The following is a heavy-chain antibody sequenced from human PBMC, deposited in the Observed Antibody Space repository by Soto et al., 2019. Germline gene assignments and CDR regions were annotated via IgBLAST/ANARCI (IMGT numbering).Heavy chain of an antibody. J-gene: IGHJ5*02. Sequence: SVKVSCKASGGTFSSYAICWVRQAPGQGLEWMGGIIPIFGTANYAQKFQGRVTITADKSTSTAYMELSSLRSEDTAVYYCARDLGYDSSGYYEGPWFDPWGQGTLVTVSS. CDR3: ARDLGYDSSGYYEGPWFDP. D-gene: IGHD3-22*01. CDR1: GGTFSSYA. CDR2: IIPIFGTA. V-gene: IGHV1-69*06.